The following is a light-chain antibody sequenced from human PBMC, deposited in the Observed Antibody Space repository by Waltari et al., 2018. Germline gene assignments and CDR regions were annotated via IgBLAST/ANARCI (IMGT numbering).Light chain of an antibody. CDR2: RSY. Sequence: QSVLTQPPSASGTPGQRVTISCSGSSSNIGSKTVHWYQQVPGTAPKLLIYRSYQRPAGVPDRFSGSKSGTSASLAISGLQSEDEGDYYCATWDDSPNGYVLFGGGTKLTVL. J-gene: IGLJ2*01. CDR3: ATWDDSPNGYVL. CDR1: SSNIGSKT. V-gene: IGLV1-44*01.